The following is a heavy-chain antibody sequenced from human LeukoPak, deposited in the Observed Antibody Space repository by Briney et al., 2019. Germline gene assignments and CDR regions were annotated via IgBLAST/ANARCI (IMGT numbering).Heavy chain of an antibody. D-gene: IGHD4-23*01. Sequence: SETLSLTCTVSGDSISSSSHYWAWIRQAPGKGLEWIGSIYYRGSTYYNPSLKSRVTISIDTSKNQFSLKLSSVTAADTAVYYCATLTGGDDAFDIWGQGTMVTVSS. J-gene: IGHJ3*02. CDR2: IYYRGST. CDR1: GDSISSSSHY. V-gene: IGHV4-39*07. CDR3: ATLTGGDDAFDI.